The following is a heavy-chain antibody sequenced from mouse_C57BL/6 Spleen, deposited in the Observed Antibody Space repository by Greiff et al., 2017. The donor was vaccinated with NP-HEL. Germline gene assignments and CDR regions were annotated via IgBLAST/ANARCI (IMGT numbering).Heavy chain of an antibody. J-gene: IGHJ2*01. Sequence: VQLQQSGPGLVKPSQSLSLTCSVTGYSITSGYYWNWIRQFPGNKLEWMGYISYDGSNNYNPSLKNRISITRDTSKNQFFLKLNSVTTEDTATYYCARDGYYLPLGYWGQGTTLTVSS. CDR2: ISYDGSN. CDR3: ARDGYYLPLGY. V-gene: IGHV3-6*01. CDR1: GYSITSGYY. D-gene: IGHD2-3*01.